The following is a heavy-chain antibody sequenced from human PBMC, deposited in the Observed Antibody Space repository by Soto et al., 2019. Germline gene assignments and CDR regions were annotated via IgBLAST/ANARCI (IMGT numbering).Heavy chain of an antibody. CDR2: ISYDGSNK. CDR1: GFTFSSSG. V-gene: IGHV3-30*18. CDR3: AKGLAPQTTVVIVDYYYYGMDV. Sequence: QVQLVESGGGVVQPGRSLRLSCAASGFTFSSSGTHWVRQAPGNGLEWVAVISYDGSNKYYADSVKGRFTISRDNSKNTLYLQMNSLRAEDTAVYYCAKGLAPQTTVVIVDYYYYGMDVWGQGATVTVSS. D-gene: IGHD4-17*01. J-gene: IGHJ6*02.